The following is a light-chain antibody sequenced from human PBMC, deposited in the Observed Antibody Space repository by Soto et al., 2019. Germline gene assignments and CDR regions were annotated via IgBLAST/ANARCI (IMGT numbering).Light chain of an antibody. CDR3: HQLNTFPRT. V-gene: IGKV1-9*01. CDR1: QGISTF. CDR2: AAS. Sequence: DIQLTQSPSFLSASVGDRVTITCRASQGISTFLAWYQQKPGKAPKLLIYAASTLHDGVPSRFGGSGSGTEFTLTIRSLQPEDFATYYCHQLNTFPRTFGQGTKVDIK. J-gene: IGKJ1*01.